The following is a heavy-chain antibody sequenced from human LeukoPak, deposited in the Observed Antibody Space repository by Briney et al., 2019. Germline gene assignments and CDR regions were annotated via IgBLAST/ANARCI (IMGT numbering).Heavy chain of an antibody. V-gene: IGHV1-69*13. D-gene: IGHD6-25*01. J-gene: IGHJ4*02. CDR1: GGTFSSYA. Sequence: GASVKVSCKASGGTFSSYAISWVRQAPGQGLEWMGGIIPIFGTANYAQKFQGRVTITADESTSTAYMELSSLRSEDTAVYYCARLAAVALGDFDYWGQGTLVTVSS. CDR3: ARLAAVALGDFDY. CDR2: IIPIFGTA.